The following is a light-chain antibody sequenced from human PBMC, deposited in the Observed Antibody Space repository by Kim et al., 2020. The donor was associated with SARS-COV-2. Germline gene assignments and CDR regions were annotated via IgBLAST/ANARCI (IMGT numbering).Light chain of an antibody. CDR2: YVN. CDR3: ASYREDFDV. J-gene: IGLJ1*01. Sequence: GLGVPGQSITISCTGVYPYFVSWYPQYPGKAPKVLIYYVNNRPSGVSDRFSGSMSGNTASLSISGLRTEDEATYYCASYREDFDVFGTGTKVTVL. CDR1: YPYF. V-gene: IGLV2-14*03.